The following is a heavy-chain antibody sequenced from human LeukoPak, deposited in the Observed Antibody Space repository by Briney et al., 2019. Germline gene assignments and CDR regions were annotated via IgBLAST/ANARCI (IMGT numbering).Heavy chain of an antibody. CDR1: GYTFTSYG. D-gene: IGHD6-6*01. J-gene: IGHJ4*02. Sequence: ASVKVSCKASGYTFTSYGISWVRQAPGQGLEWMGWISGYNGHTNYAQKLQGRVTMTTDKSTSTAYMELRSLRSDDTAVYYCARRTYSSSSSIFDYWGQGTLVTVSS. CDR3: ARRTYSSSSSIFDY. V-gene: IGHV1-18*01. CDR2: ISGYNGHT.